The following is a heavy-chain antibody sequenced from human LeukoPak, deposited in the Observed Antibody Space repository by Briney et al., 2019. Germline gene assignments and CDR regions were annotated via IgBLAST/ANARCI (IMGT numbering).Heavy chain of an antibody. CDR3: ARARANGAPYYYYYMDV. J-gene: IGHJ6*03. CDR1: GFTFSDYY. CDR2: ISSSGSTI. D-gene: IGHD1-1*01. V-gene: IGHV3-11*04. Sequence: GGSLRLSCAASGFTFSDYYMSWIRQAPGKGLEWVSYISSSGSTIYYADSVKGRFTISRDNAKNSLYLQMNSLRAEDTAVYYCARARANGAPYYYYYMDVWGKGTTVTVSS.